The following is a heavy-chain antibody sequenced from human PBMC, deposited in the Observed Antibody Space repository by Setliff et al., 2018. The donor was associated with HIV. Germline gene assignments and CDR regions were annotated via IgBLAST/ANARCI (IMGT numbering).Heavy chain of an antibody. D-gene: IGHD2-8*01. CDR2: INHSGKS. V-gene: IGHV4-34*01. Sequence: SETLSLTCAVYGRSFSGYYLSWIRQPPGKGLEWIGEINHSGKSNYNPSLKSRFTISFDTSKNQFSLKLTSVTAADSAMHYCARFEVDDCTNDVCSYYYGLDVWGQGTAVTVSS. CDR3: ARFEVDDCTNDVCSYYYGLDV. CDR1: GRSFSGYY. J-gene: IGHJ6*02.